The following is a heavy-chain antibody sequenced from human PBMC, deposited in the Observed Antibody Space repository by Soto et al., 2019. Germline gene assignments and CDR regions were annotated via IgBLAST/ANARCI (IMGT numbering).Heavy chain of an antibody. J-gene: IGHJ4*02. CDR3: ARSMTKVVTLDY. V-gene: IGHV4-39*01. CDR1: GGPLTSSSYC. Sequence: PSQTLPLTCTVSGGPLTSSSYCWGWSRQPPGKGLEWIGSIYYSGSTYYNPSLKSRVTISVDTSKNQFSLKLSSVTAADTAVYYCARSMTKVVTLDYWGQGTLVTVS. CDR2: IYYSGST. D-gene: IGHD4-17*01.